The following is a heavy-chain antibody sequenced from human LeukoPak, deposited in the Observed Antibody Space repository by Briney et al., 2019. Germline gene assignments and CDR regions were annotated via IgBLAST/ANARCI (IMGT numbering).Heavy chain of an antibody. V-gene: IGHV3-30*02. CDR2: IRYDGSNK. Sequence: GGSLRLSCAASGFTFSSYGMHWVRQAPGKGLEWVAFIRYDGSNKYYADSVKGRFTISRDNSKNTLYLQMNSLRAEDTAVYYCAKDVTTTVTLDYWGQGTLVTVSS. J-gene: IGHJ4*02. CDR1: GFTFSSYG. D-gene: IGHD4-17*01. CDR3: AKDVTTTVTLDY.